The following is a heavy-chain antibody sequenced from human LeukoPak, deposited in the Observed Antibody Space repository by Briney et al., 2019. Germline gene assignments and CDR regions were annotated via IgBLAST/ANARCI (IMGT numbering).Heavy chain of an antibody. Sequence: GGSLRLSCAASGFTLSSYSMNWVRQAPGKGLEWVSYISSSSSTIYYADSVKGRFTISRDNAKNSLYLQMNSLRAEDTAVYYCARNLGYCSSTSCYNAFDIWGQGTMVTVSS. CDR1: GFTLSSYS. CDR3: ARNLGYCSSTSCYNAFDI. D-gene: IGHD2-2*02. V-gene: IGHV3-48*04. CDR2: ISSSSSTI. J-gene: IGHJ3*02.